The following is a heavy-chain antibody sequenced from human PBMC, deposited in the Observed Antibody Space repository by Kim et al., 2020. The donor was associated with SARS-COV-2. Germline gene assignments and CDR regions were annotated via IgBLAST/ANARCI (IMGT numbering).Heavy chain of an antibody. CDR2: ISFDGSNK. V-gene: IGHV3-30*18. Sequence: GGSLRHSCAASGFTFSSYGIHWVRQAPGKGLEWVAVISFDGSNKYYADSVKGRFTISRDNSNNTLYLQMNSLRAEDTAVYYCAKGHNYYYDSSGYYPEDDAFDIWGQGTMVTVSS. CDR3: AKGHNYYYDSSGYYPEDDAFDI. J-gene: IGHJ3*02. CDR1: GFTFSSYG. D-gene: IGHD3-22*01.